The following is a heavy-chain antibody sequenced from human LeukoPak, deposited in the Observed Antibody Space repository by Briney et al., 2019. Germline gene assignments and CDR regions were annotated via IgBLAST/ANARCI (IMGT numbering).Heavy chain of an antibody. CDR1: GGSISSGGYY. J-gene: IGHJ6*02. CDR2: IYYSGST. CDR3: ARDYNFWSGYFSEMGTGDSEGMDV. Sequence: SQTLSLTCTVSGGSISSGGYYWSWIRQHPGNGLEWPGYIYYSGSTYYNPSLKSPVTISVDTSKNQFSLKLSSVTAADTAVYYCARDYNFWSGYFSEMGTGDSEGMDVWGQGTTVTVSS. V-gene: IGHV4-31*01. D-gene: IGHD3-3*01.